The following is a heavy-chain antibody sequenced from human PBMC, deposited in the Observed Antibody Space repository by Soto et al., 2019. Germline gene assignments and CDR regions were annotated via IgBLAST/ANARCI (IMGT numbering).Heavy chain of an antibody. V-gene: IGHV1-69*13. Sequence: ASVKVSCKASGDTFSSYAISWVRQAPGQGLEWMGGIIPIFGTANYAQKFQGRVTITADESTSTAYMELSSLRSEDTAVYYCARGIAAAGNPGPWGQGTLVTVSS. D-gene: IGHD6-13*01. CDR2: IIPIFGTA. CDR3: ARGIAAAGNPGP. CDR1: GDTFSSYA. J-gene: IGHJ5*02.